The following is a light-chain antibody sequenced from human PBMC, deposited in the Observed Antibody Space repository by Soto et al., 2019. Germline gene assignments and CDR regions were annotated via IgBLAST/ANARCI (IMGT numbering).Light chain of an antibody. V-gene: IGLV2-14*01. CDR2: EVS. J-gene: IGLJ3*02. CDR3: SSYTSSTTWV. Sequence: QSVLTQPASVSGSPGQSITISCTGTGSDVGFSKFVSWHQQHPGNAPKLIIYEVSDRPSGVSNRFSGSKSGNTASLTISGLQAEDEADYYCSSYTSSTTWVFGGGTKLTVL. CDR1: GSDVGFSKF.